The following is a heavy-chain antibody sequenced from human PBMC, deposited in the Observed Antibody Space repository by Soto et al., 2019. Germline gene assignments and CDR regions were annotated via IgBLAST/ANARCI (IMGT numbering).Heavy chain of an antibody. D-gene: IGHD6-6*01. V-gene: IGHV3-23*01. CDR3: AKGGGIAARQNYYGMDV. CDR2: ISGSGGST. Sequence: PGGSLRLSCAASGFTFSSYAMSWVRQAPGKGLEWVSAISGSGGSTYYADSVKGRFTISRDNSKNTLYLQMNSLRAEDTAVYYCAKGGGIAARQNYYGMDVWGQGTTVTVSS. J-gene: IGHJ6*02. CDR1: GFTFSSYA.